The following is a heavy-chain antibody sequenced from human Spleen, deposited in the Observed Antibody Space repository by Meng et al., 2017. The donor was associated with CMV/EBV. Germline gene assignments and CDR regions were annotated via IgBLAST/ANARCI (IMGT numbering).Heavy chain of an antibody. J-gene: IGHJ5*02. CDR3: ATYLHSNGWS. Sequence: GESLKISCAASGFTFSSYWMSWVRQVPGKGLEWVAVISYDGSNKYYADSVKGRFTISRDNSKNTLYLQMNSLKTEDTAVYYCATYLHSNGWSWGQGTLVTVSS. D-gene: IGHD6-19*01. CDR1: GFTFSSYW. V-gene: IGHV3-30*03. CDR2: ISYDGSNK.